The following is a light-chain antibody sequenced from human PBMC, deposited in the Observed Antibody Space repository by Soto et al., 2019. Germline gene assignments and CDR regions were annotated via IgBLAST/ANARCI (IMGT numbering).Light chain of an antibody. Sequence: QSVLTQPPSVSGAPGQRVTISCTGSNSNIGAGYDVHWYQQLPGTAPKLLIYGNSNRPSGVPDRFSGSKSGTSASLTITGLQAEDEADYYCQSYGDSLSGYVLGTGTKVTAL. J-gene: IGLJ1*01. CDR3: QSYGDSLSGYV. CDR1: NSNIGAGYD. CDR2: GNS. V-gene: IGLV1-40*01.